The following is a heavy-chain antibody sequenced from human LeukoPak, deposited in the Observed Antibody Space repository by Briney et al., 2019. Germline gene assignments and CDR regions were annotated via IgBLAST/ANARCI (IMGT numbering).Heavy chain of an antibody. Sequence: SETLSLTCTVSGYSISSGYYWGWIRQPPGKGLEWLGSIYHSGSTYYNPSLKSRVTISVDTSKNQVSLKLSSVTAADTGVYYCARDGDSSGYYLAYFDYWGQGTLVTVSS. CDR2: IYHSGST. V-gene: IGHV4-38-2*02. CDR3: ARDGDSSGYYLAYFDY. J-gene: IGHJ4*02. D-gene: IGHD3-22*01. CDR1: GYSISSGYY.